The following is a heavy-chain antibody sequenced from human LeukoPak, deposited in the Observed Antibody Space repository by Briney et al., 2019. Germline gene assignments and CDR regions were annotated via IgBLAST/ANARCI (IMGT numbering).Heavy chain of an antibody. CDR2: ISGSGDSP. V-gene: IGHV3-23*01. J-gene: IGHJ4*02. CDR3: ARARKGYYFDY. CDR1: GFTFSNYA. Sequence: GGSLRLSCAASGFTFSNYAMSWVRQAPGKGLEWVSTISGSGDSPYYADSVKGRFTISRDNSKNTLYLQMNSLRAEDTAVYYCARARKGYYFDYWGQGTLVTVSS.